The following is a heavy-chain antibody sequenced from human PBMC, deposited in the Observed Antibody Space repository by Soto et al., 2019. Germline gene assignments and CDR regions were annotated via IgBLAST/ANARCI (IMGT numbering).Heavy chain of an antibody. CDR2: ISSSGSTI. V-gene: IGHV3-48*03. Sequence: EVQLVESGGGLVQPGGSLRLSCAASGFTFSSYEMNWVRQAPGKGLEWDSYISSSGSTIYYADSVKGRFTISRDNAKNSLYLQMNSLRAEDTAVYYCARDTWDCSGGSCYRAGNYYYYYGMDVWGQGTTVSVSS. J-gene: IGHJ6*02. CDR1: GFTFSSYE. D-gene: IGHD2-15*01. CDR3: ARDTWDCSGGSCYRAGNYYYYYGMDV.